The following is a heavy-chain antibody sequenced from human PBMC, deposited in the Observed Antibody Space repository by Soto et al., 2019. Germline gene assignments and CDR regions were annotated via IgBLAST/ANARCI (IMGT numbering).Heavy chain of an antibody. V-gene: IGHV3-23*01. Sequence: EVQLLESGGGLVQPGGSLRLSCAASGFTFSGYAMNWVRQAPGKGLEWVAVISGSGGSTYYADAVKGRFTISRDNANNTLYLQMNSLRAEDTAVYYCAKRTVGWYFDLWGRSTLVTVSS. CDR3: AKRTVGWYFDL. CDR2: ISGSGGST. J-gene: IGHJ2*01. CDR1: GFTFSGYA. D-gene: IGHD4-17*01.